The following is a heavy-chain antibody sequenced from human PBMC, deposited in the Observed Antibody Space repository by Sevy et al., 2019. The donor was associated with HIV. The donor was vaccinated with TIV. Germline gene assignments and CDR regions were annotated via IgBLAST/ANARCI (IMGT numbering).Heavy chain of an antibody. J-gene: IGHJ6*02. CDR1: GFTFSNAW. V-gene: IGHV3-15*01. Sequence: GGSLRLSCAASGFTFSNAWMSWVRQAPGKGLEWVGRIKSKTDGGTTDYAAPVKGRFTISRDDSKNRLYLQMNSLKTEDTAVYYCTTTSRNKDYYDSRGDYYYYGMDVWGQGTTVTVSS. D-gene: IGHD3-22*01. CDR3: TTTSRNKDYYDSRGDYYYYGMDV. CDR2: IKSKTDGGTT.